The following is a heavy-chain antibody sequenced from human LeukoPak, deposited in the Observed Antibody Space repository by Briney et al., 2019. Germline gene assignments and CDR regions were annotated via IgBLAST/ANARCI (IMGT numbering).Heavy chain of an antibody. J-gene: IGHJ4*02. CDR3: VRDYYDSGSFYYYFDF. V-gene: IGHV3-7*03. D-gene: IGHD3-10*01. CDR2: INQDGSEK. CDR1: GFTLSKYW. Sequence: PGGSLRLSCVVSGFTLSKYWMSWVRQAPGKGLEWVANINQDGSEKNYVDSVKGRFTISRDNAKSSLFLQMNNLGAEDTAVYYCVRDYYDSGSFYYYFDFWGQGTLVTVSS.